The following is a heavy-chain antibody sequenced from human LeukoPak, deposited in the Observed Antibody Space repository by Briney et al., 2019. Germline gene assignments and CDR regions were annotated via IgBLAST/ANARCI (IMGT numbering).Heavy chain of an antibody. CDR3: ARAPYGDYGYWYFDL. Sequence: ETLSLTCTVSGSSISSYYWSWVRQAPGKGLEWVANIKQDGSEKYYVDSVKGRFTISRDNAKNSLNLQMNSPRAEDTAVYYRARAPYGDYGYWYFDLWGRGTLVTVSS. CDR2: IKQDGSEK. D-gene: IGHD4-17*01. CDR1: GSSISSYY. J-gene: IGHJ2*01. V-gene: IGHV3-7*01.